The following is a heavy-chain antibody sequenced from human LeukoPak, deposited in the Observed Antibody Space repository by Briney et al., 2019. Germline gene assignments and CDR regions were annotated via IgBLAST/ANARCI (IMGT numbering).Heavy chain of an antibody. CDR1: GGSISSSSYY. CDR2: IYYSGST. Sequence: SETLSLTRTVSGGSISSSSYYWGWIRQPPGKGLEWIGSIYYSGSTYYNPSPKSRGTISVDTSKNQFSLKLSYVTAADTAVYYCARLEVRLDPSYPYFDLWGRGTIARVST. CDR3: ARLEVRLDPSYPYFDL. D-gene: IGHD1-26*01. V-gene: IGHV4-39*01. J-gene: IGHJ2*01.